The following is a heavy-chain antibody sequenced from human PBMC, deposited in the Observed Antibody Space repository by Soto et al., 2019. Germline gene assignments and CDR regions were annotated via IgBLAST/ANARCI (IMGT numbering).Heavy chain of an antibody. V-gene: IGHV2-5*02. J-gene: IGHJ3*01. D-gene: IGHD6-6*01. Sequence: QITLKESGPTLVKPTQTLTLTCTFSGFSLSTSGVGVGWIRQPPGKALEWLALIYWDDDKRYSPSLKSRLTITKYASKTQVLLTMTHTDPVDTATYYCAPSQYSSSHDAFDLWGQGTMVTVSS. CDR2: IYWDDDK. CDR3: APSQYSSSHDAFDL. CDR1: GFSLSTSGVG.